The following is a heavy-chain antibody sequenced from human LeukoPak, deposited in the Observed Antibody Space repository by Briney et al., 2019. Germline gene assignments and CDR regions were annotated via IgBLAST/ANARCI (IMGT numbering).Heavy chain of an antibody. D-gene: IGHD3-16*02. J-gene: IGHJ6*03. V-gene: IGHV3-21*01. CDR1: GFTFSSYN. CDR3: ARVMGASWFFYLDV. CDR2: ISSSSGYI. Sequence: GGSLRLSCAASGFTFSSYNMNWVRQAPGKGLEWVSSISSSSGYIYYADSVMGRFTISRDNAKNSLYLQMNSLRAEDTAVYYCARVMGASWFFYLDVWGKGTTVTVSS.